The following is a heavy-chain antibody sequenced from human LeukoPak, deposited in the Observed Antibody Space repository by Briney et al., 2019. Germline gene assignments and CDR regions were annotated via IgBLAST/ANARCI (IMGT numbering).Heavy chain of an antibody. CDR1: GFTFTSYA. J-gene: IGHJ4*02. CDR3: ARVDSRTAQFDY. D-gene: IGHD6-13*01. Sequence: GVSLRLSCAASGFTFTSYAMNWVPQAPGKGREWVSVLYSGGSTYYADSVKGRFTISRDNSKNTLYLQMNSLRAEDTAVYHCARVDSRTAQFDYWGQGTLVTVSS. V-gene: IGHV3-66*01. CDR2: LYSGGST.